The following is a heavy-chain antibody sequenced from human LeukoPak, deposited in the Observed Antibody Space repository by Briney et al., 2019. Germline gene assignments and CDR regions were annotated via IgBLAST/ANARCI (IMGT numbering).Heavy chain of an antibody. V-gene: IGHV4-59*01. CDR3: STGGATYNYYQYMHV. CDR1: GGSISSYY. CDR2: IYYSGST. Sequence: PSETLSLTCTVSGGSISSYYWSWIRQPPGKGLEWIGYIYYSGSTNYNPSLKSRGTISVDAAKNQFPLTLNSWTAADAAVYYYSTGGATYNYYQYMHVWAKGPTLTVSS. D-gene: IGHD3-16*01. J-gene: IGHJ6*03.